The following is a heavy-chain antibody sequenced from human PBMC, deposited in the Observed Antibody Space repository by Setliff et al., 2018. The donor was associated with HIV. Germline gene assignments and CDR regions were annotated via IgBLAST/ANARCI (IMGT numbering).Heavy chain of an antibody. D-gene: IGHD6-13*01. CDR1: GYTLTELS. V-gene: IGHV1-24*01. Sequence: GASVKVSCKITGYTLTELSIHWVRQAPGKGLEWMANFDPEDGETFYAQKFQGGLTMTEDTSTDTAYMELSSLRSDDTAMYYCATDPGYSSTWYSESSQHWGQGTVVTVSS. J-gene: IGHJ1*01. CDR2: FDPEDGET. CDR3: ATDPGYSSTWYSESSQH.